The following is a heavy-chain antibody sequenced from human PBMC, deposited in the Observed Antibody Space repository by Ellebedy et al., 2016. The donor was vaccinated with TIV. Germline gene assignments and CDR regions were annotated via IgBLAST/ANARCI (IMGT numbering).Heavy chain of an antibody. CDR2: INAGNGNT. Sequence: AASVKVSCKTSGYIFSIYAMHWVRQAPGQRLEWMGWINAGNGNTKYSQKFQGRVTITRDTSASTAYMELSSLRSEDTAVYYCARGVYAMGNFDYWGQGTLVTVSS. D-gene: IGHD2-8*01. CDR3: ARGVYAMGNFDY. J-gene: IGHJ4*02. CDR1: GYIFSIYA. V-gene: IGHV1-3*01.